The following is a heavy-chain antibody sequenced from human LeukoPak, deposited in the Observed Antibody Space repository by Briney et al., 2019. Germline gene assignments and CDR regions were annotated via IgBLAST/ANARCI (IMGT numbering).Heavy chain of an antibody. CDR2: IRYDGSNK. CDR3: AKAAEEGYSSSLQH. CDR1: GFTFSSYG. J-gene: IGHJ1*01. D-gene: IGHD6-6*01. V-gene: IGHV3-30*02. Sequence: PGGSLRLSCAASGFTFSSYGMHWVRQAPGKGLEWVAFIRYDGSNKYYADSVKGRFTISRDNSKNTLYLQMNSLRAEDTAVYYCAKAAEEGYSSSLQHWGQGTLVTVSS.